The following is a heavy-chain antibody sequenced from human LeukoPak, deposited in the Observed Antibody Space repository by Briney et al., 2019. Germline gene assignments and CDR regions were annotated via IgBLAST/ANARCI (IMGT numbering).Heavy chain of an antibody. D-gene: IGHD4-17*01. CDR2: INPNSGGT. CDR3: ARSAKTTDYGDYVFRY. V-gene: IGHV1-2*02. J-gene: IGHJ4*02. CDR1: GGTFSSYA. Sequence: ASVKVSCKASGGTFSSYAISWVRQAPGQGLEWMGWINPNSGGTNYAQKFQGRVTMTRDTSISTAYMELSRLRSDDTAVYYCARSAKTTDYGDYVFRYWGQGTLVTVSS.